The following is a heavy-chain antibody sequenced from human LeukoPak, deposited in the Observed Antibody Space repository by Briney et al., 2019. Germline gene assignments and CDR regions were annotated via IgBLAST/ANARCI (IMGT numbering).Heavy chain of an antibody. CDR1: GGTFSSYA. D-gene: IGHD6-13*01. V-gene: IGHV1-69*05. CDR3: ARGRVGGQQPVDY. J-gene: IGHJ4*02. Sequence: WASVKVSCKASGGTFSSYAISWVRQAPGQGLEWMGGIIPIFGTANYAQKFQGRVTITTDESTSTAYMELSSLRSEDTAVYYCARGRVGGQQPVDYWGQGTLVTVSS. CDR2: IIPIFGTA.